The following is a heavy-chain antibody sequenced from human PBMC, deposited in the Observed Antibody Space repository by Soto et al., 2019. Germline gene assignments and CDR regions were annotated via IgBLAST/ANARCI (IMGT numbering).Heavy chain of an antibody. D-gene: IGHD2-2*01. J-gene: IGHJ2*01. CDR2: MNPNSGNT. Sequence: ASVKVSCKASGYTFTSYDINWVRQATGQGLEWMGWMNPNSGNTGYAQKFQGRVTTTRNTSISTAYMELSSLRSEDTAVYYCARVLGYCSSTSCRDWYFDLCGRRTLVTVSS. CDR1: GYTFTSYD. CDR3: ARVLGYCSSTSCRDWYFDL. V-gene: IGHV1-8*01.